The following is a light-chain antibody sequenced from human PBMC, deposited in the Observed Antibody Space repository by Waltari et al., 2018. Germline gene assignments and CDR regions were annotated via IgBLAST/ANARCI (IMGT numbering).Light chain of an antibody. Sequence: EIVLTQSPGTLSLSPGERATLSCRASESVSNTYLAWYQQKPGRAPRLLIYDASTRAAGIPDRFSGRASGTDFTLTISRLEPEDFAVYYCQQYAGYRTFGQGTKVEIK. CDR3: QQYAGYRT. J-gene: IGKJ1*01. V-gene: IGKV3-20*01. CDR2: DAS. CDR1: ESVSNTY.